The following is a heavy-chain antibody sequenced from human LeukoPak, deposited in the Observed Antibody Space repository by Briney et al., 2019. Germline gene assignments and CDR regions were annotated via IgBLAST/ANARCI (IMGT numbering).Heavy chain of an antibody. D-gene: IGHD3-16*01. CDR3: ATYTHWVAGDV. J-gene: IGHJ6*02. CDR2: IKSDGSSI. Sequence: PGGSLRLSCAASGFSFSDFWMHWVRQAPGKGLVWVSRIKSDGSSISYADSVKGRFTISRDNARNSLYLQMSSLRAEDTAVYYCATYTHWVAGDVWGQGTTVTVSS. CDR1: GFSFSDFW. V-gene: IGHV3-74*01.